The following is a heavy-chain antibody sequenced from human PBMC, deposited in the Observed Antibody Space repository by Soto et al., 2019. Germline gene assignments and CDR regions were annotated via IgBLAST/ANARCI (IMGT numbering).Heavy chain of an antibody. CDR1: GYTFTDYH. D-gene: IGHD3-16*02. J-gene: IGHJ4*02. V-gene: IGHV1-2*02. CDR3: ARDYPDFYSFDY. Sequence: ASVKVSCKASGYTFTDYHMHWVRQAPGQGLEWMGWIILNSGATNYAQKFQGRVTMTRDTSITTAYMELTRLTSDDTAVYYCARDYPDFYSFDYWGQGSLVTVSS. CDR2: IILNSGAT.